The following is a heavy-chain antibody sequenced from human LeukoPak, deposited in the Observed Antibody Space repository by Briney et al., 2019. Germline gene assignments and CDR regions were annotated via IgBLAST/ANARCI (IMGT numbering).Heavy chain of an antibody. J-gene: IGHJ5*02. CDR1: GHSISSDYY. CDR3: AREGPNNFGYHHH. V-gene: IGHV4-38-2*02. Sequence: SETLSLTCAVSGHSISSDYYWGWIRQPRGKGLVWIGSISHSRKTYYNPSLRRRVTISVDTSKNQFSLKLTFVTAADTAVYYCAREGPNNFGYHHHWGQGTLVTVSS. D-gene: IGHD5-18*01. CDR2: ISHSRKT.